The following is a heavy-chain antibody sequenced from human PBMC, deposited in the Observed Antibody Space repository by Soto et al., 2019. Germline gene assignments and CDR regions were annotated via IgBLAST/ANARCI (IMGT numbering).Heavy chain of an antibody. D-gene: IGHD1-26*01. CDR2: ITRNSGRN. Sequence: SGGSLRLSCAASGFNFDGHAMHWVRQAPGKGLEWVSGITRNSGRNDYADSVRGRFIISRDDAKDSLYLQMNSLRTDDTAFCYCAKDKQGGTYFTGFDSWGQGTQVTVSS. J-gene: IGHJ4*02. CDR3: AKDKQGGTYFTGFDS. CDR1: GFNFDGHA. V-gene: IGHV3-9*01.